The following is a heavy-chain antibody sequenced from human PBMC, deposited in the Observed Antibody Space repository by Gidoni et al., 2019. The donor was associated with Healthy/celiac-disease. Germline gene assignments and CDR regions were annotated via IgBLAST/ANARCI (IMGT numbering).Heavy chain of an antibody. CDR3: ARLPPDGDFVSYFDY. Sequence: STNYNPSLKSRVTISVDTSKNQFSLKLSSVTAADTAVYYCARLPPDGDFVSYFDYWGQGTLVTVSS. D-gene: IGHD4-17*01. J-gene: IGHJ4*02. V-gene: IGHV4-59*08. CDR2: ST.